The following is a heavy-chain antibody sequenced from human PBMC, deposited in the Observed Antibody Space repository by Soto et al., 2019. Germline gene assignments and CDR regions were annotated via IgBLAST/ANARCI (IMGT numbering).Heavy chain of an antibody. CDR1: GGTFSSYG. CDR2: IIPIFGTA. Sequence: QVQLVQSGAEVKKPGSSVKVSCRASGGTFSSYGISWVRQAPGQGLEWMGGIIPIFGTANYAQKFQGRVTITADESTSTAYMELSSLRSEDTAVYYCARDKEGRGWFDPWGQGSLVTVSS. CDR3: ARDKEGRGWFDP. D-gene: IGHD3-16*01. J-gene: IGHJ5*02. V-gene: IGHV1-69*01.